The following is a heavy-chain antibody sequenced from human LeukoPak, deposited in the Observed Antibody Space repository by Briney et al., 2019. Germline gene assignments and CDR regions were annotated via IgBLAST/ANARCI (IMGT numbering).Heavy chain of an antibody. Sequence: SETPSLTCTVSGGSIRSYHWSWIRQPPGKGLKWIGYIYNSGSTYYSPSLKSRVTISVDTSKNQFYLKLSSVTAEDTAVYYCARYSSSGLDYWGQGTLVTVSS. J-gene: IGHJ4*02. CDR2: IYNSGST. V-gene: IGHV4-59*01. D-gene: IGHD6-19*01. CDR3: ARYSSSGLDY. CDR1: GGSIRSYH.